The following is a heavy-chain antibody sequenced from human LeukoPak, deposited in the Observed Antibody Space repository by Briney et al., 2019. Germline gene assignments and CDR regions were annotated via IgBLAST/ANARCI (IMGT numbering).Heavy chain of an antibody. Sequence: ASVKVSCKASGYTFTNYYMHWVRQAPGQGLEWMGWINPNSGGTNYAQKFQGRVTMTRDTSISTAYMELSRLRSDDTAVYYCARHYDFWSGYPRGYWGQGTLVTVSS. CDR2: INPNSGGT. CDR3: ARHYDFWSGYPRGY. V-gene: IGHV1-2*02. J-gene: IGHJ4*02. D-gene: IGHD3-3*01. CDR1: GYTFTNYY.